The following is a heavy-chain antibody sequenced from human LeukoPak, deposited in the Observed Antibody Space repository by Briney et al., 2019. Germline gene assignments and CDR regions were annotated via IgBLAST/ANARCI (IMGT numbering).Heavy chain of an antibody. V-gene: IGHV4-59*11. J-gene: IGHJ4*02. CDR1: GGSITSHY. Sequence: SETLSLTCTVSGGSITSHYWSWIRQPPGEGLEWIGYIYYSGNTNYNPSLKSRVTISGDRSKIQVSLKMSSVTGADTAVYFCAGENLGEGNIYYRGHYFDYWGQGTLVTVSS. CDR3: AGENLGEGNIYYRGHYFDY. D-gene: IGHD3-16*01. CDR2: IYYSGNT.